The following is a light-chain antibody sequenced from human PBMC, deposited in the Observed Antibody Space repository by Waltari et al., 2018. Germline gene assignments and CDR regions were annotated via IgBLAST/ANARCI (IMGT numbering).Light chain of an antibody. CDR1: KLGDKY. J-gene: IGLJ2*01. Sequence: SYELTQPPSVSVSPGQTASITCTGDKLGDKYACWYQQKPGQSPVQVIYQDSKRPSGIPERFSGSNSGNAATLTISGTQAMDGADYYCQAWDSSTVVVGGGTKLTVL. CDR2: QDS. CDR3: QAWDSSTVV. V-gene: IGLV3-1*01.